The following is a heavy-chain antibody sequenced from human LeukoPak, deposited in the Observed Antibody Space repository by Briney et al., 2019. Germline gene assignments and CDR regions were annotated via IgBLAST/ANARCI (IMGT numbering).Heavy chain of an antibody. CDR3: ARIVLFRGYSSGRGGYFDL. J-gene: IGHJ2*01. CDR2: ISAYNGNT. Sequence: ASVKVSCKASGYTFTSYGISWVRQAPGQGLEWMGWISAYNGNTNYAQKLQGRVTMTIDTSTSTAYMELRSLRSDDTAVYYCARIVLFRGYSSGRGGYFDLWGRGTLVTVSS. CDR1: GYTFTSYG. D-gene: IGHD6-19*01. V-gene: IGHV1-18*01.